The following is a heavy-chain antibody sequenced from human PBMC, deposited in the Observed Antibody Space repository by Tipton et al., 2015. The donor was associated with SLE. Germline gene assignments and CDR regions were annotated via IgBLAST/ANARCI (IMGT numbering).Heavy chain of an antibody. CDR2: IYYSGST. V-gene: IGHV4-39*01. Sequence: GLVKPSETLSLTCTVSGGSISSSSYYWGWIRQPPGKGLEWIGSIYYSGSTYYNPPLKSRVTISVDTSKNQFSLKLSSVTAADTAVYYCASVTYYDFWSGYYKAAFDIWGQGTMVTVSS. CDR3: ASVTYYDFWSGYYKAAFDI. CDR1: GGSISSSSYY. J-gene: IGHJ3*02. D-gene: IGHD3-3*01.